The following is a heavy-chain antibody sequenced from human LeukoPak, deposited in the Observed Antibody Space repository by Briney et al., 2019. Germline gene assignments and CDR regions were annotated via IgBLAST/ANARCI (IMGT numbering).Heavy chain of an antibody. CDR1: GFAFSSYA. V-gene: IGHV3-64*01. Sequence: GGSLRLSCAASGFAFSSYAMHWVRQAPGKGLEYVSAISSNGGSTYYANSVKGRFTISRDNSKNTLHLQMGSLRSEDMAVYYCARVGDPGAFDIWGQGTVVTVSS. CDR3: ARVGDPGAFDI. D-gene: IGHD3-10*01. J-gene: IGHJ3*02. CDR2: ISSNGGST.